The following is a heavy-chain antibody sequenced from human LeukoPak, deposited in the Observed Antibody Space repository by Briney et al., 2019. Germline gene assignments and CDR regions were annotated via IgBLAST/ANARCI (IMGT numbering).Heavy chain of an antibody. CDR3: ARGTGDTCYSSLDY. CDR1: GGTFSSYV. CDR2: IIPIFGTA. V-gene: IGHV1-69*06. Sequence: SVKVSCKASGGTFSSYVISWVRQAPGQGVEWMGGIIPIFGTANYAQKSYGIVTITADKSTSTDYMELSSLRSEVTAVYYCARGTGDTCYSSLDYWGQGTLVTVSS. D-gene: IGHD2-15*01. J-gene: IGHJ4*02.